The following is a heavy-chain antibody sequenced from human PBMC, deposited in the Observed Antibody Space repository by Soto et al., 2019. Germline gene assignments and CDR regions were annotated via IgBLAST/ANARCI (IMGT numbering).Heavy chain of an antibody. V-gene: IGHV4-30-4*01. J-gene: IGHJ6*02. CDR1: GGSISSGDYY. CDR2: IYYSGST. Sequence: KPSETLSLTCTVSGGSISSGDYYWSWIRQPPGKGLEWIGYIYYSGSTYYNPSLKSRVTISVDTSKNQFSLKLSSVTAADTAVYYCARDSITMVRGVLEFNYYYYYGMDVWGQGTTVTVS. D-gene: IGHD3-10*01. CDR3: ARDSITMVRGVLEFNYYYYYGMDV.